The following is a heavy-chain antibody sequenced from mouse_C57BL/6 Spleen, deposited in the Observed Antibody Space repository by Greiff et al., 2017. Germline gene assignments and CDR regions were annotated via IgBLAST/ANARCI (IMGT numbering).Heavy chain of an antibody. D-gene: IGHD1-1*01. CDR3: ARGAYGSSPYYAMGY. J-gene: IGHJ4*01. V-gene: IGHV5-4*03. Sequence: EVKLVESGGGLVKPGGSLKLSCAASGFTFSSYAMSWVRQTPEKRLEWVATISDGGSYTYYPHNVKGRFTISRDNAKNNLYLQMSHLKSGYTAMYYCARGAYGSSPYYAMGYWGQGTSVTVYS. CDR2: ISDGGSYT. CDR1: GFTFSSYA.